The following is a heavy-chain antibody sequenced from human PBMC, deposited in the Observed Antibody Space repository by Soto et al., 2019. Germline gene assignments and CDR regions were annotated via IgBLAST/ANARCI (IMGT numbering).Heavy chain of an antibody. D-gene: IGHD2-15*01. CDR2: IYWDDDK. CDR3: AHDAVALSAFSY. Sequence: QITLKESGPTLVKPTQTLTLTCTFSGFSLTTSGVGVGWIRRPPGKALEWLGIIYWDDDKRYSPSLKSSLSIPKDTSNDRFVRTMTNMDLVDTATYYCAHDAVALSAFSYWGPGTLVTVSS. J-gene: IGHJ4*02. V-gene: IGHV2-5*02. CDR1: GFSLTTSGVG.